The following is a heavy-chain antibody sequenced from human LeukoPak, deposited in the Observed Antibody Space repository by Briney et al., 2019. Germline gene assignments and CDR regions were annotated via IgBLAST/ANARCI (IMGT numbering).Heavy chain of an antibody. CDR1: GFTFDDYA. D-gene: IGHD2-2*01. Sequence: QPGGSLRLSCAASGFTFDDYAMHWVRQAPGKGLEWVSGISWNSGSIGYADSVKGRFTISRDKAKKSLYLDMNNLRAEDTASYYCAKGDCSSTRCFLDSWGQGTLLTVSS. V-gene: IGHV3-9*01. CDR3: AKGDCSSTRCFLDS. J-gene: IGHJ4*02. CDR2: ISWNSGSI.